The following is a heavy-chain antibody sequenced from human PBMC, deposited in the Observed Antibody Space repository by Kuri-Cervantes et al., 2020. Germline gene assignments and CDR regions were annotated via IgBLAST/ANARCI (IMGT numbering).Heavy chain of an antibody. J-gene: IGHJ6*03. CDR2: IYYSGST. CDR1: GGSISSYY. Sequence: SETLSLTCTVSGGSISSYYWSWIRQPPGKGLEWIGYIYYSGSTTYNPSLKSRVTMSVDTSKNQFSLNLSSVTAADTAVYYCARAPREWGSYYYMDVWGKGTTVTVSS. D-gene: IGHD3-3*01. V-gene: IGHV4-59*01. CDR3: ARAPREWGSYYYMDV.